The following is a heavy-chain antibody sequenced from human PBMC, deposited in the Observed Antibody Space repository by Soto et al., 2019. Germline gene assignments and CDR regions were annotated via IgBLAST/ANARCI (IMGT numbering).Heavy chain of an antibody. CDR3: STDGLNYGSFDY. D-gene: IGHD1-7*01. CDR1: GFTFSDAW. Sequence: GGSLRLCCAASGFTFSDAWVTWLRQTPGRGLEWVGRIKNKRSDEATDYAAAVKGRFIISRDDSKNTLYLQMHSLTTEDTAVYYCSTDGLNYGSFDYWGQGTLVTSPQ. V-gene: IGHV3-15*01. J-gene: IGHJ4*02. CDR2: IKNKRSDEAT.